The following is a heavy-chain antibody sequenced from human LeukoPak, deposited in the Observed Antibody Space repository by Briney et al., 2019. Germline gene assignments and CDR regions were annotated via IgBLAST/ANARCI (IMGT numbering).Heavy chain of an antibody. CDR2: ISYDGSNK. J-gene: IGHJ4*02. CDR1: GFTFSSYA. CDR3: ARLPVVAAHYYFDY. V-gene: IGHV3-30*04. D-gene: IGHD2-15*01. Sequence: GGSLRLSCAASGFTFSSYAMHWVRQGPGKGLEWVAVISYDGSNKYYADSVKGRFTISRDNSKNTLYLQMNSLRAEDTAVYYCARLPVVAAHYYFDYWGQGTLVTVSS.